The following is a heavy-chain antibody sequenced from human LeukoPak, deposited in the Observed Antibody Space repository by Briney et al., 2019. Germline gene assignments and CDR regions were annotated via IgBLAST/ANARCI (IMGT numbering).Heavy chain of an antibody. D-gene: IGHD2-2*02. V-gene: IGHV3-33*01. CDR2: IWYDRSKT. J-gene: IGHJ4*02. CDR1: GFPFRNYG. CDR3: ARAPYTTGRSFYFDS. Sequence: GGSLRLSCAASGFPFRNYGMHWVRQAPGKGLEWVAIIWYDRSKTYYADSVKGRFTISRDNLSNTLYLQMNSLRAEDTALYFCARAPYTTGRSFYFDSWGQGTLVTVSS.